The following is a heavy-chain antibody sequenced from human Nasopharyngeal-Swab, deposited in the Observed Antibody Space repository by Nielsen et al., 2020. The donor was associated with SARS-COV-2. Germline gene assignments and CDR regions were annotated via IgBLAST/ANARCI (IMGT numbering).Heavy chain of an antibody. Sequence: SETLSLTCTVSGGSISSSSYYWGWIRQPPGKGPEWIGSIYYSGSTYYNPSLKSRVTISVDTSKNQFSLKLSSVTAADTAVYYCARHKSWNWGPVWLDPWGQGTLVTVSS. D-gene: IGHD7-27*01. CDR1: GGSISSSSYY. V-gene: IGHV4-39*01. CDR3: ARHKSWNWGPVWLDP. CDR2: IYYSGST. J-gene: IGHJ5*02.